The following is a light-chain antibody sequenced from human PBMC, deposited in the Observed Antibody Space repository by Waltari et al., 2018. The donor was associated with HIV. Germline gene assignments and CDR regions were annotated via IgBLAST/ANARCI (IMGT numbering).Light chain of an antibody. CDR1: QRISGN. CDR2: GAS. J-gene: IGKJ4*01. V-gene: IGKV3-15*01. CDR3: QQYNNGLT. Sequence: EIVMTQSPATLSVSPGERATLSCRASQRISGNLAWYQQKPSQAPRLLIYGASTRATGIPARFSGSGSRTEFTLTISSLQSEDFAIYYCQQYNNGLTFGGGTKVEIK.